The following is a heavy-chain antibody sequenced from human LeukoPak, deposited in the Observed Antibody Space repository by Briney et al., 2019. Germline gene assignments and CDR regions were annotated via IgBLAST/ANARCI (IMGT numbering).Heavy chain of an antibody. V-gene: IGHV4-59*08. CDR1: GGSITSYY. CDR3: ARWYSSGWAFDY. J-gene: IGHJ4*02. CDR2: VFYGGTT. D-gene: IGHD6-19*01. Sequence: SETLSLTCNVSGGSITSYYWSWIRQPPGKGLEWMGYVFYGGTTNYNPSLKNRVTISVDTSNNQFSLKLSSVTAADTAVYYCARWYSSGWAFDYWGQGTLVTVSS.